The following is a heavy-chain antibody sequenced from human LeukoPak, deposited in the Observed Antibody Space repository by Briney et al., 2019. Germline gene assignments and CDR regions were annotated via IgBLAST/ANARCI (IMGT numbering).Heavy chain of an antibody. CDR3: ARAPRSTMVRGVDDAFDM. Sequence: PSETLSLTCTVSDVAISTGEYYWSWIRQPPGKGLEWIGYIYYSGSTYYNPSLKSRVTISVDTSKNQFSLKLSSVTAADTAVYYCARAPRSTMVRGVDDAFDMWGQGTMVTVSS. J-gene: IGHJ3*02. CDR2: IYYSGST. CDR1: DVAISTGEYY. D-gene: IGHD3-10*01. V-gene: IGHV4-30-4*01.